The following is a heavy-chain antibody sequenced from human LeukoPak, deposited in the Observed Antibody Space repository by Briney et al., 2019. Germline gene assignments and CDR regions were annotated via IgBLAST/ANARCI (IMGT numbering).Heavy chain of an antibody. CDR3: AREGSEGYLFDY. V-gene: IGHV6-1*01. J-gene: IGHJ4*02. CDR2: TYYRSKWYN. D-gene: IGHD1-1*01. Sequence: SQTHSLTCAISGDSVSSSSAAWSWIRQSPSRGLEWLGRTYYRSKWYNDYAVSVKSRITINPDTSKNQFSLQLNSMTPEDTAVYYCAREGSEGYLFDYWGQGTLVTVSS. CDR1: GDSVSSSSAA.